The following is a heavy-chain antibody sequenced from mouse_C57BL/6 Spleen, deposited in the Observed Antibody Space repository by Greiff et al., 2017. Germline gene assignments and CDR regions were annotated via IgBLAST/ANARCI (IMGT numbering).Heavy chain of an antibody. CDR1: GFTFTDYY. V-gene: IGHV7-3*01. J-gene: IGHJ4*01. Sequence: DVHLVESGGGLVQPGGSLSLSCAASGFTFTDYYMSWVRQPPGKALEWLGFIRNKANGYTTEYSASVKGRFTISRDNSQSILYLQMNALRAEDSATYYCARSRMGAMDYWGQGTSVTVSS. CDR2: IRNKANGYTT. CDR3: ARSRMGAMDY.